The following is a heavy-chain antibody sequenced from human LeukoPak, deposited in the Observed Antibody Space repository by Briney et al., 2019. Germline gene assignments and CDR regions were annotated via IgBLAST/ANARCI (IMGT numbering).Heavy chain of an antibody. V-gene: IGHV4-39*07. CDR1: GGSISSSSYY. J-gene: IGHJ5*02. CDR3: ARARRLHNWNCCGWFDP. Sequence: SETLSLTCTVSGGSISSSSYYWGWIRQPPGKGLEWIGSIYYSGSTYYNPSLKSRVTISVDTSKNQFSLKLSSVTAADTAVYYCARARRLHNWNCCGWFDPWGQGTLVTVSS. D-gene: IGHD1-7*01. CDR2: IYYSGST.